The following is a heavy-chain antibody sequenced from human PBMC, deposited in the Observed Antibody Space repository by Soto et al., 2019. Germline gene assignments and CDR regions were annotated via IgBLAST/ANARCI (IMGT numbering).Heavy chain of an antibody. CDR2: VSGNGGST. V-gene: IGHV3-23*01. CDR3: AKLYCGGDTCPHDY. D-gene: IGHD2-21*01. CDR1: GFTFNNYA. J-gene: IGHJ4*02. Sequence: PGGSLRLSCAASGFTFNNYAMSWVRQAPGKGLVWVSVVSGNGGSTYYADSVKGRFTISRDNSKNTLYLQMSSLRAEDTAVYYCAKLYCGGDTCPHDYRAQRTPVTVSS.